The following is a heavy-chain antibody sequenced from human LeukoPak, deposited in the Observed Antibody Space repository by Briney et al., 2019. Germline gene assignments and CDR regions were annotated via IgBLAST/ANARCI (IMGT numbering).Heavy chain of an antibody. J-gene: IGHJ6*02. CDR3: ARDLPYTITTSHGMDV. D-gene: IGHD4-17*01. Sequence: SETLSLTCIVSGGSISSYYWSWIRQPAGKGLEWIGRIYASGSPNYNPSLKSRVTMSLDTSKNQFSLKLSSVTAADTAVYYCARDLPYTITTSHGMDVWGQGTTVTVSS. CDR2: IYASGSP. V-gene: IGHV4-4*07. CDR1: GGSISSYY.